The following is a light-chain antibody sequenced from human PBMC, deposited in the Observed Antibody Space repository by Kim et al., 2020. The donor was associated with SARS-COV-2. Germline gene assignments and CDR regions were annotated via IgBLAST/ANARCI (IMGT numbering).Light chain of an antibody. V-gene: IGLV3-1*01. CDR2: QDT. CDR3: QAWDTSTVV. CDR1: KLGDKY. J-gene: IGLJ2*01. Sequence: SVSPGQTASISCSGDKLGDKYASWYQQKPGQSPVLVIYQDTKRPSGIPERLSGSNSGNTATLTISGTQAMDEAEYYCQAWDTSTVVFGGGTQLTVL.